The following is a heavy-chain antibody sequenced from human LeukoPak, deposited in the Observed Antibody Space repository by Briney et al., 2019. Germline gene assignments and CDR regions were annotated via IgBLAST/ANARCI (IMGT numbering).Heavy chain of an antibody. CDR1: GYTFSYYW. CDR2: IYPGDSDT. J-gene: IGHJ4*02. CDR3: ARRPTLGSGEDY. D-gene: IGHD3-10*01. Sequence: GESLQISCKGSGYTFSYYWIAWVRPLPGKGLEWMGIIYPGDSDTRYSPSFQGQVTISADKSVSTAYLQWSSLKASDTAMYYCARRPTLGSGEDYWGQGTLVTVSS. V-gene: IGHV5-51*01.